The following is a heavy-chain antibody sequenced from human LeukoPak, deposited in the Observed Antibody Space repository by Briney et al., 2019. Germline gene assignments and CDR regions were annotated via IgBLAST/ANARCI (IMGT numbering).Heavy chain of an antibody. CDR1: GFTFTSYG. D-gene: IGHD5-18*01. Sequence: QPGGSLRLSCAASGFTFTSYGMHWVRQAPGKGLEWVAVTSSDGSNVYYADSVKGRFTISRDNSKNTLYLQMNNLRAEDTAVYYCARPYGWIQYYFDYWGQGTLVTVSS. CDR2: TSSDGSNV. CDR3: ARPYGWIQYYFDY. V-gene: IGHV3-30*03. J-gene: IGHJ4*02.